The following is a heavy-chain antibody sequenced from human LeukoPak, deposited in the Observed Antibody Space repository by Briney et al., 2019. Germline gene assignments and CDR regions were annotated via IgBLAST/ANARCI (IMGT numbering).Heavy chain of an antibody. V-gene: IGHV3-30*02. D-gene: IGHD3-22*01. Sequence: GGSLRLSCAASGFTFSSYGMHWVRQAPGKGLEWVAFIRYDGSNKYYADSVKGRFTISRDNSKNTLYLQMNSLRAEDTAVYYCVKIGEGGYSYFDYWGQGTLVTVSS. CDR2: IRYDGSNK. J-gene: IGHJ4*02. CDR3: VKIGEGGYSYFDY. CDR1: GFTFSSYG.